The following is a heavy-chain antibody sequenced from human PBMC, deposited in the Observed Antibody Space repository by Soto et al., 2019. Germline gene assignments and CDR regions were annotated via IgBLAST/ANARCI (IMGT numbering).Heavy chain of an antibody. Sequence: QVQLQESGPGLVKPSQTLSLTCTVSGGSISSGGYYWSWIRQHPGKGLEWIGYIYYSGSTYYNPSLKIRVTIAVDTSKNQFSLKLSSVTAADTAVYYCARAQTYYYDSSGYPPYYFDYWGQGTLVTVSS. V-gene: IGHV4-31*03. CDR1: GGSISSGGYY. CDR2: IYYSGST. J-gene: IGHJ4*02. D-gene: IGHD3-22*01. CDR3: ARAQTYYYDSSGYPPYYFDY.